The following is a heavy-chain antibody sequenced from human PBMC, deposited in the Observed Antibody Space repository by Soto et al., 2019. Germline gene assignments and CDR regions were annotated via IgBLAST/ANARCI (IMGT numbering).Heavy chain of an antibody. V-gene: IGHV4-39*01. J-gene: IGHJ6*02. Sequence: SETLSLTCTVSGGSISSSSYYWGWIRQPPGKGLEWIGSIFYSGSTYYNPSLKSRVTISVDTSKNQFSLKLTSVTAADTAVYYCACIFSGGCSYGFYYYGMDVWGQETTVTVSS. CDR2: IFYSGST. CDR3: ACIFSGGCSYGFYYYGMDV. CDR1: GGSISSSSYY. D-gene: IGHD5-18*01.